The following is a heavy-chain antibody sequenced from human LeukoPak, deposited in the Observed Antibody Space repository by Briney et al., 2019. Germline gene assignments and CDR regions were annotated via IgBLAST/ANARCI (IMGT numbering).Heavy chain of an antibody. CDR3: ARGGGLDV. CDR2: INHNGNVN. D-gene: IGHD3-16*01. V-gene: IGHV3-7*03. J-gene: IGHJ6*02. Sequence: GGSLRLSCAASGFTFSSYAMSWARQAPGKGLEWVASINHNGNVNYYVDSVKGRFTVSRDNAKNSLYLQMSNLRAEDTAVYFCARGGGLDVWGQGATVTVSS. CDR1: GFTFSSYA.